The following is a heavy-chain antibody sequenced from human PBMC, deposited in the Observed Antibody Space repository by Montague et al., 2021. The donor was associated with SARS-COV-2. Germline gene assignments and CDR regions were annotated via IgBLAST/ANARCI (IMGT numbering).Heavy chain of an antibody. CDR2: TYYRPKWYN. D-gene: IGHD2-2*01. CDR3: ARIPVGSKYYFDF. Sequence: CAISGDSVSSNIATWNWNRQSPSRGFEWLGRTYYRPKWYNDYAESVKSRITIDPDTSKHQFSLHLNSVTPEDTAVYYCARIPVGSKYYFDFWGQGTLVTVSS. J-gene: IGHJ4*02. CDR1: GDSVSSNIAT. V-gene: IGHV6-1*01.